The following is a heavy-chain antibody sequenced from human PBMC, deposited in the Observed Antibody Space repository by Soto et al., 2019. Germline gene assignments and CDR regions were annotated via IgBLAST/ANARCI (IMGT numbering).Heavy chain of an antibody. CDR2: IYYSGST. D-gene: IGHD3-10*01. CDR1: GGSISSGGYY. V-gene: IGHV4-31*03. J-gene: IGHJ6*02. CDR3: ARDYYGSGSYYKSYYYYGMDV. Sequence: ASETLSLTCTISGGSISSGGYYWSWIRQHPRKGLEWIGYIYYSGSTYYNPSLKSRVTISVDTSKNQFSLKLSSVTAADTAVYYCARDYYGSGSYYKSYYYYGMDVWGQGTTVTVSS.